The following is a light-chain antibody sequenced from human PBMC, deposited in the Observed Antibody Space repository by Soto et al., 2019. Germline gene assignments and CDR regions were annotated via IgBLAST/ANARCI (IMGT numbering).Light chain of an antibody. Sequence: EIVLTQSPDTLSLSPGERATLSCRASQSDSSTSLAWYQQKPGQAPTFLIFGASWRSIGVPDRFSGSGSGTDFTLTINRLEPEDFAVYYCQQYGSSPYTFGQGTKLEI. CDR3: QQYGSSPYT. CDR2: GAS. V-gene: IGKV3-20*01. CDR1: QSDSSTS. J-gene: IGKJ2*01.